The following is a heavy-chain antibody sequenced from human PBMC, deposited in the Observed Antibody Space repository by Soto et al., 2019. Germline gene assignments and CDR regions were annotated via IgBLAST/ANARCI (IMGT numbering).Heavy chain of an antibody. CDR3: VRDRYSSSGWFDP. V-gene: IGHV4-61*01. Sequence: SETLSLTCTVSGASISGGTYYWTWIRQAPGKGLEWVGHIYYTGSTNYNPALNDRVTISVDTSKNQFSLQLKSVTPEDTAVYYCVRDRYSSSGWFDPWGQGTPVTVSS. D-gene: IGHD3-10*01. J-gene: IGHJ5*02. CDR1: GASISGGTYY. CDR2: IYYTGST.